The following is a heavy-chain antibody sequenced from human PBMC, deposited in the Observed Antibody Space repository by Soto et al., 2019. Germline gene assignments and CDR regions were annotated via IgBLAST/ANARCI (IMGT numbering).Heavy chain of an antibody. CDR1: GFTFSNAW. Sequence: LRLSCAASGFTFSNAWMSWVRQAPGKGLEWVGRIKSKTDGGTTDYAAPVKGRFTISRDDSKNTLYLQMNSLKTEDTAVYYCTTSRNYYGFTYYFDYWGQGTLVTVSS. CDR2: IKSKTDGGTT. J-gene: IGHJ4*02. CDR3: TTSRNYYGFTYYFDY. D-gene: IGHD3-10*01. V-gene: IGHV3-15*01.